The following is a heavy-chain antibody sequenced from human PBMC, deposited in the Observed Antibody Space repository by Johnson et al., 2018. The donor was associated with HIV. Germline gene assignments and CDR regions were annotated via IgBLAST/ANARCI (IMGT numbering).Heavy chain of an antibody. CDR2: ISFDGRDK. D-gene: IGHD4-17*01. CDR3: ARGDYGDYLNAFDI. V-gene: IGHV3-30*03. J-gene: IGHJ3*02. CDR1: GFTFSSYA. Sequence: VQLVESGGGVVQPGRSLRLSCAASGFTFSSYAMHWVRQAPGKGLEWVAVISFDGRDKDYADSVKGRFTISRDNSKNTLNLQMNSLRAGDTAVYYCARGDYGDYLNAFDIWGQGTMVTVSS.